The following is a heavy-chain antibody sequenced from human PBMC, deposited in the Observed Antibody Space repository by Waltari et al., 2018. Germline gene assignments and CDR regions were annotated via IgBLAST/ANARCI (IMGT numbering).Heavy chain of an antibody. CDR2: INHGGTT. CDR3: ARGYSNGYGPGDS. CDR1: GASLRNYF. V-gene: IGHV4-34*01. Sequence: QVQLQQWGAGLVKPSETLSLTCAVYGASLRNYFWSWIRQAPGKGLEWIGEINHGGTTNYNPSLKSRVTISVDTSNSQCSLRLRSVTAADTAVYYCARGYSNGYGPGDSWGQGTLVTVSS. D-gene: IGHD5-18*01. J-gene: IGHJ4*02.